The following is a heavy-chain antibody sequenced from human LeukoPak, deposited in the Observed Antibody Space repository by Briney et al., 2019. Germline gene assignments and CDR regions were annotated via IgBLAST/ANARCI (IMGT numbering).Heavy chain of an antibody. CDR3: AKDAISMNGIWDAFDV. CDR2: IGGGDDDR. J-gene: IGHJ3*01. Sequence: PGGSLRLSCAASAFTFSSYAMSWVRQAPGKGLEWVSGIGGGDDDRYYADSVRGRLTISRDNSKSTVFLQMNSLRAEDTAVYYCAKDAISMNGIWDAFDVWGQGTMVTVSS. CDR1: AFTFSSYA. D-gene: IGHD2-21*01. V-gene: IGHV3-23*01.